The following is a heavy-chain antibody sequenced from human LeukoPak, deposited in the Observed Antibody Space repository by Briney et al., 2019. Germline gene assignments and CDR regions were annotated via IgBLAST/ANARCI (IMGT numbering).Heavy chain of an antibody. J-gene: IGHJ4*02. CDR3: ARGPGGSRRNY. D-gene: IGHD4-23*01. V-gene: IGHV3-66*01. CDR2: IYSGGST. CDR1: GFTFSSYA. Sequence: GGSLRLSCAASGFTFSSYAMSWVRQAPGKGLEWVSVIYSGGSTYYADSVKGRFTISRDNSKNTLYLQMNSLRAEDTAVYYCARGPGGSRRNYWGQGTLVTVSS.